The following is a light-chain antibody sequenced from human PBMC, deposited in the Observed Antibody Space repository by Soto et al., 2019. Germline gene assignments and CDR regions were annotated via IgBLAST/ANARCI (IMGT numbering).Light chain of an antibody. J-gene: IGLJ3*02. CDR2: EVS. CDR3: SSYTSSDTLV. Sequence: QSALTQPASVSGSPGQSITISCTGTSHDIGGYNYVSWYQQHPGKAPKLLIYEVSNWPSGVSNRFSGSKSGNTASLTISGLQAEDEADYYCSSYTSSDTLVFGGGTKLTVL. CDR1: SHDIGGYNY. V-gene: IGLV2-14*01.